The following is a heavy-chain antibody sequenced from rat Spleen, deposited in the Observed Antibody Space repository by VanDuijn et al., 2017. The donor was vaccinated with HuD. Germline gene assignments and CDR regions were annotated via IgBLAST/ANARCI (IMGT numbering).Heavy chain of an antibody. Sequence: EVQLVESGGGLVQPGGSLKLSCVASGFIFSDYYVAWVRQAPTKGLEWVATINYDGRSTFYRDSVRARFTISRDNAKSTLYLQMDSLRSEDTATYYCTTDSYFDGTYYPGGFDYWGQGVMVTVSS. V-gene: IGHV5-20*01. CDR3: TTDSYFDGTYYPGGFDY. CDR2: INYDGRST. D-gene: IGHD1-12*02. CDR1: GFIFSDYY. J-gene: IGHJ2*01.